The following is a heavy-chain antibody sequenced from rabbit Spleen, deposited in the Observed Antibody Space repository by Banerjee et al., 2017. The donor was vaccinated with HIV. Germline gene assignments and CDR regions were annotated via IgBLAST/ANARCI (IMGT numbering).Heavy chain of an antibody. CDR2: IAGSSGST. V-gene: IGHV1S40*01. D-gene: IGHD2-1*01. Sequence: QSLEESGGDLVKPGASLTLTCTASGFSFSSSDYMCWVRQAPGKGLEWISCIAGSSGSTYSAIWAKGRFTISKTSSTTVTLQMTSLTAADTATYFCARIDVYGARFNLWGPGTLVTVS. CDR1: GFSFSSSDY. CDR3: ARIDVYGARFNL. J-gene: IGHJ4*01.